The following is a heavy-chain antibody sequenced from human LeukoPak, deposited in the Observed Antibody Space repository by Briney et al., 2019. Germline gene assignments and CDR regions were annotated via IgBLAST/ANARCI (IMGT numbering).Heavy chain of an antibody. Sequence: ASVKVSCKASGYSFTGYYMHWVRQAPGQGLEWMGGIIPIFGTANYAQKFQGRVTITADKSTSTAYMELSSLRSEDTAVYYWANLFDFLSGPPGWGQGTLVTVSS. V-gene: IGHV1-69*06. CDR2: IIPIFGTA. J-gene: IGHJ4*02. CDR1: GYSFTGYY. CDR3: ANLFDFLSGPPG. D-gene: IGHD3-3*01.